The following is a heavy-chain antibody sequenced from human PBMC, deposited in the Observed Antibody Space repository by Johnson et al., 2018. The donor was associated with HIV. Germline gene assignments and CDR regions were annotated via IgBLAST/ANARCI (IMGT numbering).Heavy chain of an antibody. D-gene: IGHD1-14*01. CDR3: ARGITARGTFDI. V-gene: IGHV3-30*14. CDR2: IPYDGSNK. Sequence: QVQLVESGGGVVQPGRSLRLSCAASGFTFSSYAMHWVRQAPGKGLEWVAVIPYDGSNKYYPGSVKGRFTISRENAKNSLYLQMNSLTAGDTAVYYCARGITARGTFDIWGQGTMVTVSS. J-gene: IGHJ3*02. CDR1: GFTFSSYA.